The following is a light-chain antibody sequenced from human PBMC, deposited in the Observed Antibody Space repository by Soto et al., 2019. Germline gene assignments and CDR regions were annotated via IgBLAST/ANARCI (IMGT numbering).Light chain of an antibody. CDR2: AAS. V-gene: IGKV1-6*02. CDR3: LQVFNFPRA. CDR1: QDIGND. J-gene: IGKJ1*01. Sequence: AIQMTQSPSTLAGSVGDRLNITCRASQDIGNDLGWYQQKPGKAPKLLIYAASSLQSGVSSRFSGSGSGTEFTLTISSLQPEDFATYYCLQVFNFPRAFGQGTKVDIK.